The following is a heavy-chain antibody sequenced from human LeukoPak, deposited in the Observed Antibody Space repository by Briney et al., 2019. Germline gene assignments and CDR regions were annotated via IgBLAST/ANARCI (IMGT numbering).Heavy chain of an antibody. CDR3: ARGTMFPYYFDY. V-gene: IGHV3-21*01. CDR2: ISSSSSYI. CDR1: GFTFSSYG. J-gene: IGHJ4*02. Sequence: GGSLRLSCAASGFTFSSYGMHWVRQAPGKGLEWVSFISSSSSYIYYADSLKGRFTISRDNAKNSLYLQMNSLRAEDTAVYYCARGTMFPYYFDYWGQGTLVTVSS. D-gene: IGHD3-10*02.